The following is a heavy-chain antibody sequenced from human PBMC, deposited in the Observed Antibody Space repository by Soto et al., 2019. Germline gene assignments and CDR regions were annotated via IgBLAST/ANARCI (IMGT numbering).Heavy chain of an antibody. V-gene: IGHV1-69*01. J-gene: IGHJ5*02. CDR2: IIPIFGTV. CDR3: ASPKFRFWQQLDP. Sequence: QVQLVQSGAVVKKPGSSVKVSCKASGGTFSSYAISWVRQAPGQGLEWMGGIIPIFGTVNYAQKFQGRVTITADESTSTAYMELSSLRSEDTAVYYCASPKFRFWQQLDPWGQGTLVTVSS. D-gene: IGHD3-3*01. CDR1: GGTFSSYA.